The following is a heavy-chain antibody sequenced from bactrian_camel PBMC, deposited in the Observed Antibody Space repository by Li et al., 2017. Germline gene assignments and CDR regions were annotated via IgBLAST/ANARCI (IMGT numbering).Heavy chain of an antibody. CDR2: IDRDGTT. Sequence: HVQLVESGGGSVQVGGSLTLSCAASGYPYTSICMGWFRQAPGKQREGVAAIDRDGTTVYKDSVKGRFTTSRDNAKSTLYLQMNNLSPEDSAMYFCAATSQPFRLLDRLPPRSEYQYWGQGTQVTVS. CDR3: AATSQPFRLLDRLPPRSEYQY. V-gene: IGHV3S53*01. J-gene: IGHJ4*01. CDR1: GYPYTSIC. D-gene: IGHD1*01.